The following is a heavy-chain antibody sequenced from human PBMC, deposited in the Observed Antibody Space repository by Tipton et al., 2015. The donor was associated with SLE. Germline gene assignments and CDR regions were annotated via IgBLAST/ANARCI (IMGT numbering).Heavy chain of an antibody. D-gene: IGHD6-13*01. J-gene: IGHJ4*02. CDR1: GGPTSSFY. CDR2: IYASGST. CDR3: ARVRGISSWDDY. V-gene: IGHV4-4*08. Sequence: TLSLTCTVSGGPTSSFYWSWIRQPPGTGLAWIGYIYASGSTNHNPSLKSRRTISVDTSKSQFSLKLRSVTAADTAVYYCARVRGISSWDDYWGQGTLVTVSS.